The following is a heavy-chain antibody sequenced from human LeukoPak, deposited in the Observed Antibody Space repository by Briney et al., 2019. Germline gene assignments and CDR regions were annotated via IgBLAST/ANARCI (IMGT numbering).Heavy chain of an antibody. CDR2: IDPSDSET. CDR3: ARQTAMGRSGDY. V-gene: IGHV5-51*01. Sequence: GASLQISCQASGSSFTSYWIGWVRPLPGKGLAWMGIIDPSDSETRYTPSFQGQVTISVDKSLTTADLQWNSLKASDTAMYYCARQTAMGRSGDYWGQGTLVTVSS. D-gene: IGHD5-18*01. CDR1: GSSFTSYW. J-gene: IGHJ4*02.